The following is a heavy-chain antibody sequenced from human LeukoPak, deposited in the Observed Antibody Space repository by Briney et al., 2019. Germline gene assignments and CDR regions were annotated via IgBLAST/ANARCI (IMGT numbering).Heavy chain of an antibody. CDR3: TFRSGATYAFDI. V-gene: IGHV2-5*01. CDR1: GFSLNTSGVG. J-gene: IGHJ3*02. Sequence: KESGPTLVTPTQTLTLTCTFSGFSLNTSGVGVGWIRQPPGKALEWLALIYWNDDKRYSPSLKSRLTITKDTSKNQVVLTMTNMDPVDTATYYCTFRSGATYAFDIWGQGTMVTVSS. D-gene: IGHD1-26*01. CDR2: IYWNDDK.